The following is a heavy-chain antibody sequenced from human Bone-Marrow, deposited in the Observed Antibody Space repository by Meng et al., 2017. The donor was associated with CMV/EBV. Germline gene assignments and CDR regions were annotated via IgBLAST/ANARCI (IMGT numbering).Heavy chain of an antibody. D-gene: IGHD3-22*01. CDR2: INHSGST. J-gene: IGHJ4*02. Sequence: HVQLQQWGAGLLKPSGTLSLTCAVYGGSFSGYYWSWIRQPPGKGLEWIGEINHSGSTNYNPSLKSRVTISVDTSKNQFSLKLSSVTAADTAVYYCARGVDYYDSSGYYYWGQGTLVTVSS. CDR1: GGSFSGYY. V-gene: IGHV4-34*01. CDR3: ARGVDYYDSSGYYY.